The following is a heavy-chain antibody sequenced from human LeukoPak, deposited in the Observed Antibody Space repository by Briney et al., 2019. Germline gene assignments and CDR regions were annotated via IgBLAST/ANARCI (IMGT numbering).Heavy chain of an antibody. CDR1: GGSMSGTSYY. Sequence: SETLSLTCTVSGGSMSGTSYYWGWIRQPPGKGLEWIGSVTYSGGTYYNPSLKSRVSIFEDTSKNQFYLKLNFVTAADTAVYYCARRVKVGNTGLYFDTWGQGTLVTVSS. CDR3: ARRVKVGNTGLYFDT. V-gene: IGHV4-39*01. CDR2: VTYSGGT. D-gene: IGHD1-26*01. J-gene: IGHJ4*02.